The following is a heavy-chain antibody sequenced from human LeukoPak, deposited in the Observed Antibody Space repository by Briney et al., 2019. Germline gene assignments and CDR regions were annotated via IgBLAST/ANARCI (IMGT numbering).Heavy chain of an antibody. J-gene: IGHJ6*02. Sequence: SGTLSLTCAVSGGSISSSNWWSWVRQPPGQGLEWIGEIYHSGSTNYNPSLKSRVTISVDKSKSQFSLKLSSVTAADTAVYYCARVAAAGNYYYYYGMDVWGQGTTVTVSS. V-gene: IGHV4-4*02. CDR2: IYHSGST. D-gene: IGHD6-13*01. CDR1: GGSISSSNW. CDR3: ARVAAAGNYYYYYGMDV.